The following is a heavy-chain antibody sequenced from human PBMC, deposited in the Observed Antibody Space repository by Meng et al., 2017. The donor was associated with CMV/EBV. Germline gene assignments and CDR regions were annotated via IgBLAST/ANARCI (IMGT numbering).Heavy chain of an antibody. D-gene: IGHD2-2*01. V-gene: IGHV1-2*02. Sequence: ASAKVFCNASGYTFTGYYIHWVRQASAQGLEWMGWINPNSGGTNYAQEFQGRVTMTRDTSISTAYMKLSRLRSDATAVYYCARDHQLLSPYYYYGMDVWGQGTTVTVSS. CDR3: ARDHQLLSPYYYYGMDV. CDR1: GYTFTGYY. CDR2: INPNSGGT. J-gene: IGHJ6*02.